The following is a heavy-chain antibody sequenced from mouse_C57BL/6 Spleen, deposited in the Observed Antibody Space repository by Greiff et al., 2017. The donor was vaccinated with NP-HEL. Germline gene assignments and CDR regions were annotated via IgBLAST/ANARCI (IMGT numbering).Heavy chain of an antibody. D-gene: IGHD1-1*01. CDR1: GYSFTGYY. CDR2: IYPYNGVS. V-gene: IGHV1-31*01. CDR3: AGAITTVVAEGYYAMDY. Sequence: VQLKQSGPELVKPGASVKISCKASGYSFTGYYMHWVKQSHGNILDWIGYIYPYNGVSSYNQKFKGKATLTVDKSSSTAYMELRSLTSEDSAVYYCAGAITTVVAEGYYAMDYWGQGTSVTVSS. J-gene: IGHJ4*01.